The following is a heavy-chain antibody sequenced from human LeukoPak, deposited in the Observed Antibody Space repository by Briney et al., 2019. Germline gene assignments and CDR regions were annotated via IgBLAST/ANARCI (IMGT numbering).Heavy chain of an antibody. CDR1: GGFISSCSDY. CDR2: IYYSGSN. D-gene: IGHD6-19*01. CDR3: SRLAVAGTRDY. Sequence: SETLSLTCTVCGGFISSCSDYGRRIPQPPGKGLGWIGSIYYSGSNYYNPSLKSHITISVDTSKNQFSLKLSSVTAADTAVYYCSRLAVAGTRDYWGQGTLVTVSS. V-gene: IGHV4-39*01. J-gene: IGHJ4*02.